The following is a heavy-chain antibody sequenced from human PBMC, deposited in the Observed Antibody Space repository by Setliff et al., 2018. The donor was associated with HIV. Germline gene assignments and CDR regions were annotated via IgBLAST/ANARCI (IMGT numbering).Heavy chain of an antibody. CDR2: INHSEST. J-gene: IGHJ4*01. D-gene: IGHD3-10*01. V-gene: IGHV4-34*01. CDR1: GESFSDYY. CDR3: ARGGGITWRSYSFDY. Sequence: PSETLSLTCAVYGESFSDYYWSWIRQPPGKGLEWIGEINHSESTNYNPSPKSRVTVSVDTSKKQFSLRLSSVSAADTALYYCARGGGITWRSYSFDYWGHGTLVTVSS.